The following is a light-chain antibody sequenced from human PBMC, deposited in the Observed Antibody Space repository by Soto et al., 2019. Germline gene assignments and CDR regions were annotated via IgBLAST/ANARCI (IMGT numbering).Light chain of an antibody. CDR2: HAS. V-gene: IGKV1-5*01. CDR3: QQYDSYSPT. J-gene: IGKJ1*01. Sequence: DIPMTQSPSTLSASIGDRVTITCRASQTISSWLAWYQQKPGKAPRLLIHHASSLESGVPSRISGSGSGTEFTLIISNLQPEDVAIYYCQQYDSYSPTFGQGTKVEIK. CDR1: QTISSW.